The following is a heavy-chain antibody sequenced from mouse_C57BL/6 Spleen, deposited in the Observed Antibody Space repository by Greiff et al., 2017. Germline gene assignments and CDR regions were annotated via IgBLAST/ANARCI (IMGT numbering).Heavy chain of an antibody. CDR2: IDPEGGDT. V-gene: IGHV14-1*01. Sequence: EVQLQQSGAELVRPGASVKLSCTASGYNFTDYYMPWVKQRPGQGLEWIGGIDPEGGDTEYTPKFQGKATLTADTSSSTAYLQLSSLTSEDAAVYYCTTDYGSSQGGFAYWGQGTLVTVSA. CDR3: TTDYGSSQGGFAY. J-gene: IGHJ3*01. CDR1: GYNFTDYY. D-gene: IGHD1-1*01.